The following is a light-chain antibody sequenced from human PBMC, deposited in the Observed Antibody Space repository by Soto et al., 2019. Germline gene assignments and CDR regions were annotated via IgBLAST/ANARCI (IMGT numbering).Light chain of an antibody. CDR3: QQRSNWLYT. Sequence: EIVLTQSPATLSLSLGERATLSCRASQSIGSYLAWYQHKLGQPPRLLIYDASNRATGIPVRFSGSGSGTDFTLTISSLEPEDFAVYYCQQRSNWLYTFGQGTKLEIK. CDR1: QSIGSY. J-gene: IGKJ2*01. V-gene: IGKV3-11*01. CDR2: DAS.